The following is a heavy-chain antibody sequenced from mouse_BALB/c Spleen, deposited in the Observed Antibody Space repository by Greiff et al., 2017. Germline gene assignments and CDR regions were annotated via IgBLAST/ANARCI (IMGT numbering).Heavy chain of an antibody. D-gene: IGHD2-4*01. CDR3: ASGDYDAVAWFAY. CDR1: GDSITSGY. CDR2: ISYSGST. Sequence: EVKLMESGPSLVKPSQTLSLTCSVTGDSITSGYWNWIRKFPGNKLEYMGYISYSGSTYYNPSLKSRISITRDTSKNQYYLQLNSVTTEDTATYYCASGDYDAVAWFAYWGQGTLVTVSA. J-gene: IGHJ3*01. V-gene: IGHV3-8*02.